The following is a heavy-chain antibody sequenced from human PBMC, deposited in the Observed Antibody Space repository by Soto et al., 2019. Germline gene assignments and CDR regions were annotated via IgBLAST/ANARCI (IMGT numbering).Heavy chain of an antibody. Sequence: EVQLVESEGGLVQPGGSLRLSCAASGFTFSYYWMHWVRQAPGQGLVWVSRIHSDGSSTTYADSVKGRVTISRDNAKNTLYLQMNRLRAEDTAVYYCERGDRGSFDLWGQGTMVTVSS. J-gene: IGHJ3*01. CDR2: IHSDGSST. D-gene: IGHD2-21*02. V-gene: IGHV3-74*01. CDR3: ERGDRGSFDL. CDR1: GFTFSYYW.